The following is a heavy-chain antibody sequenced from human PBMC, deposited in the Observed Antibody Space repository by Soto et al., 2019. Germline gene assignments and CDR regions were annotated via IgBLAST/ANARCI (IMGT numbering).Heavy chain of an antibody. CDR1: GGSISSGGYY. CDR2: IYYSGST. V-gene: IGHV4-31*03. J-gene: IGHJ4*02. D-gene: IGHD3-22*01. Sequence: SETLSLTCTVSGGSISSGGYYWSWIRQHPGKGLEWIGYIYYSGSTYYNPSLKSRVTISVDTSKNQFSLKLSSVTAADTAVYYCARGTEDYYDSSGYYPGLDYWGQGTLVTVSS. CDR3: ARGTEDYYDSSGYYPGLDY.